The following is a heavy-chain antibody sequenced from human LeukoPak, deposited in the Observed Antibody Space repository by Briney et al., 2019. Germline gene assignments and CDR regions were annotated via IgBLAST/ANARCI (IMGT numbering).Heavy chain of an antibody. CDR3: AKSQPTDYYYYYMDV. J-gene: IGHJ6*03. CDR2: ISWNSGSI. CDR1: GFSFSYYG. V-gene: IGHV3-9*01. Sequence: GRSLRLSCAASGFSFSYYGIHWVRQAPGKGLEWVSGISWNSGSIGYADSVKGRFTISRDNAKNSLYLQMNSLRAEDTALYYCAKSQPTDYYYYYMDVWGKGTTVTVSS. D-gene: IGHD1-14*01.